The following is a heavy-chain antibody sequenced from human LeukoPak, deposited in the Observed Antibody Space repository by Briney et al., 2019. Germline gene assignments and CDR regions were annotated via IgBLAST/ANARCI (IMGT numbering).Heavy chain of an antibody. CDR1: GFTFSSYS. V-gene: IGHV3-48*01. J-gene: IGHJ4*02. D-gene: IGHD4-11*01. CDR2: INSGGSTI. CDR3: ARGGYSTLRTV. Sequence: GGSLRLSCAASGFTFSSYSMNWVRQAPGKGLEWLSYINSGGSTIYYADSVKGRFTISRYKAKSSLYLQMNSLRAEDTAVYYCARGGYSTLRTVWGQGTLVTVSS.